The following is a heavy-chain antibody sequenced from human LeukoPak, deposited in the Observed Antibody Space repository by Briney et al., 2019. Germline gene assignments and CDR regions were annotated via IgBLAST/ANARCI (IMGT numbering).Heavy chain of an antibody. D-gene: IGHD6-19*01. CDR3: ARGGTSDWPLDH. Sequence: GASVKVSCKASGYIFSGYAIHWVRQAPGQRFEWMGWIDADNGDTRYSQMFQGRVTITRDTSANTVHMKLSSLRSEDTAVYYCARGGTSDWPLDHWGQGTLVPISS. CDR2: IDADNGDT. J-gene: IGHJ4*02. CDR1: GYIFSGYA. V-gene: IGHV1-3*01.